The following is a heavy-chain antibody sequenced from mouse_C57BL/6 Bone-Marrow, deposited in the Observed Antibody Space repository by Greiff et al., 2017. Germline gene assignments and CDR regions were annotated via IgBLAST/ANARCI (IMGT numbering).Heavy chain of an antibody. CDR2: IDPSDSET. J-gene: IGHJ2*01. CDR1: GYTFTSYW. D-gene: IGHD1-1*01. V-gene: IGHV1-52*01. CDR3: ARSYYGNYFDY. Sequence: QVQLQQPGAELVRPGSSVKLSCKASGYTFTSYWMHWVKQRPIQGLEWIGNIDPSDSETHYNQKFKDKATLSVDKSSSTAYMPLSSLTSEDSAVYYCARSYYGNYFDYWGQGTTLTVSS.